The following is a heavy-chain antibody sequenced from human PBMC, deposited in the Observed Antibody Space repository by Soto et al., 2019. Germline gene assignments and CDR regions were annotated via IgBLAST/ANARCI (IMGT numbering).Heavy chain of an antibody. CDR2: ARNKVNSYTT. J-gene: IGHJ4*02. CDR1: GFTFSDHY. V-gene: IGHV3-72*01. CDR3: ARLMGTSFDL. Sequence: GSLRLSCVASGFTFSDHYMDWVRQAPGKGLEWVGRARNKVNSYTTAYAASVKGRFTISRDDSKNPLYLQMNSLKTEDTAVYFCARLMGTSFDLWDQGTLVTVSS. D-gene: IGHD2-8*01.